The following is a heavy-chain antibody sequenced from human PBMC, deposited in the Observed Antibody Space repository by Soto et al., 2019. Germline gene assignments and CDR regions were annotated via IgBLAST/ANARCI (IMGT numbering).Heavy chain of an antibody. CDR1: GYTFTGYY. CDR2: INPNSGGT. D-gene: IGHD2-2*01. J-gene: IGHJ4*02. Sequence: GASVKVSCKASGYTFTGYYMHWVRQAPGQGLEWMGWINPNSGGTNYAQKFQGWVTMTRDTSISTAYMELSRLRSDDTAVYYCARGYVVPAASGYDYWGQGTLVTVSS. V-gene: IGHV1-2*04. CDR3: ARGYVVPAASGYDY.